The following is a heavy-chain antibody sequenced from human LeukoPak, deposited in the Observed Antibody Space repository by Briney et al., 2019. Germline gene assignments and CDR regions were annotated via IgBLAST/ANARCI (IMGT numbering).Heavy chain of an antibody. V-gene: IGHV4-59*12. CDR1: GGSISSYY. J-gene: IGHJ4*02. Sequence: PSETLSLTCTVSGGSISSYYWSWIRQPPGKGLEWIGYIYYSGSTNYNPSLKSRVTISVDTSKNQFSLKLSSVTAADTAVYYCARGGYSYGRDYWGQGTLVTVSS. CDR2: IYYSGST. CDR3: ARGGYSYGRDY. D-gene: IGHD5-18*01.